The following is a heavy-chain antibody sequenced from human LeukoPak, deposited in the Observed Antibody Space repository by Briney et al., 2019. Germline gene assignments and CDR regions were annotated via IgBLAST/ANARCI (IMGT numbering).Heavy chain of an antibody. CDR1: GYTFTSYG. CDR2: MNPKSGLT. J-gene: IGHJ5*01. D-gene: IGHD3-22*01. CDR3: ARQVYYDIGSIDF. Sequence: GSVRVSCKASGYTFTSYGMSWGRQAPGKGLEGMGWMNPKSGLTVYAQTFKGRVTINRNSSIRTAYMEVSSLRPEATAVNYCARQVYYDIGSIDFWGQGTLVTVSS. V-gene: IGHV1-8*03.